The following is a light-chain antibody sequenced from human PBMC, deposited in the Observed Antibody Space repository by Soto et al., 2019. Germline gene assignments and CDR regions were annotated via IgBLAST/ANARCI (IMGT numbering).Light chain of an antibody. CDR1: RSVSSH. Sequence: EIVLTQSPGTVSLPPGARATLSCRASRSVSSHVAWYQQKPGQAPRLLIYDTSNRATGIPIRFRGSGSETDFTLTIASLQPEDSAIYFCQQRTNWPATFGQGTKVEIK. V-gene: IGKV3-11*01. CDR2: DTS. CDR3: QQRTNWPAT. J-gene: IGKJ2*01.